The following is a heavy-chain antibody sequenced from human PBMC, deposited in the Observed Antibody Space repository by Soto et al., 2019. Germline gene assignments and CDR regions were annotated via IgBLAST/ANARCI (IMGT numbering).Heavy chain of an antibody. CDR1: FTFSMYS. V-gene: IGHV3-21*01. J-gene: IGHJ5*02. Sequence: EVQVVESGGGLVQPGGSLRLSCSFTFSMYSMNWVRQAPGKGLEWVASISSGGTYIKYADSVKGRFTISRDNAKNSVSLQMNSLRVYDTAVYFCTRDQGGSYDSWFDPWGQGTLVTVSS. CDR3: TRDQGGSYDSWFDP. CDR2: ISSGGTYI. D-gene: IGHD1-26*01.